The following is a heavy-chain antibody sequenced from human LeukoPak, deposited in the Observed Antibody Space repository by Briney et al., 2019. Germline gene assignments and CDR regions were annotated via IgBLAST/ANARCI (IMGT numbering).Heavy chain of an antibody. CDR2: IYFSGTT. Sequence: PSETLSLTCTVSGGSISSYYWSWVRQPAGKGLEWLGRIYFSGTTNYNPSLRSRVTMSVDTPKNQFSLKLNSVAAADTAVYYCARDHVYGSGSPYYYYGMDVWGQGTTVTVSS. D-gene: IGHD3-10*01. CDR3: ARDHVYGSGSPYYYYGMDV. J-gene: IGHJ6*02. CDR1: GGSISSYY. V-gene: IGHV4-4*07.